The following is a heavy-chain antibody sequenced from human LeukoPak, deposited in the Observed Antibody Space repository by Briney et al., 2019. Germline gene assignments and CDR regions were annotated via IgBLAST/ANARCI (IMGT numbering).Heavy chain of an antibody. V-gene: IGHV1-2*02. CDR2: INPNSGGT. D-gene: IGHD2-15*01. J-gene: IGHJ4*02. Sequence: GASVKVSCKASGYTFTGYYIHWVRQAPGQGLEWMGWINPNSGGTKYAQKFQGRVTMTRDTSISTAHMELNRLISDDTAVYYCARVESLYCSSGGCYDYWGQGTLVTVSS. CDR1: GYTFTGYY. CDR3: ARVESLYCSSGGCYDY.